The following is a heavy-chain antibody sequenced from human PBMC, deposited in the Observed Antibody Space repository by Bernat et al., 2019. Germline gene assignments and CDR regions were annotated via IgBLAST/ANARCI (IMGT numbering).Heavy chain of an antibody. J-gene: IGHJ5*02. CDR2: IYYSGST. CDR1: GGSISSYY. V-gene: IGHV4-59*01. D-gene: IGHD4-17*01. CDR3: ARDVVTVGWFDP. Sequence: QVQLQESGPGLVKPSETLSLTCTVSGGSISSYYWSWIRQPPGKGLEWIGYIYYSGSTNYNHSLKSRVTISVDTSKNQFSLKLSSVTAADTAVYYCARDVVTVGWFDPGLHGTLAPGSS.